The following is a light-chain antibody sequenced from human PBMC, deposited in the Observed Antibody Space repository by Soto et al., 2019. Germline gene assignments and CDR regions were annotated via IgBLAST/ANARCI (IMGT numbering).Light chain of an antibody. V-gene: IGKV4-1*01. J-gene: IGKJ1*01. CDR1: QSVLYSSNNKNY. Sequence: DIVMTQSPDSLAVSLGERATINCKSSQSVLYSSNNKNYLAWYQQKPGQPPKLLIYWASTRESGVPDRFSGSGSGTDFTLTISSLQAEDVAVYYCQQYYSAWTFGQGTRWISN. CDR3: QQYYSAWT. CDR2: WAS.